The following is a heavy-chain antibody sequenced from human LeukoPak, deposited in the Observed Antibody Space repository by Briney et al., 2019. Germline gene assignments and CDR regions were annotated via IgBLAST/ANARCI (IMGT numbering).Heavy chain of an antibody. V-gene: IGHV3-7*01. CDR2: IKQDGSQQ. CDR3: SNGIYSSSY. D-gene: IGHD6-6*01. CDR1: GFNFTRYW. Sequence: GGSLRLSCAASGFNFTRYWMAWLRQAPGKGLEWAANIKQDGSQQYYLDSVKGRFTISRDNAEDSLYLQMNNVRAEDTAVYYCSNGIYSSSYWGQGTLVTVSS. J-gene: IGHJ4*02.